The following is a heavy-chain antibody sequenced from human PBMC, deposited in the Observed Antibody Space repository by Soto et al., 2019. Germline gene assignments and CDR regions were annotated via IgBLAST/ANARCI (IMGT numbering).Heavy chain of an antibody. J-gene: IGHJ6*01. CDR3: AKPPGGVGTTRYYYYYGMDV. CDR1: GFTFSSYA. D-gene: IGHD1-26*01. Sequence: EVQLLESGGGLVQPGGSLSLSCAASGFTFSSYAMTWVRQAPGKGLEWVSAISASGGTTYYVDSVKGRFTISRDNSKNTLFLQMNSLRAEDTAIYYCAKPPGGVGTTRYYYYYGMDVW. V-gene: IGHV3-23*01. CDR2: ISASGGTT.